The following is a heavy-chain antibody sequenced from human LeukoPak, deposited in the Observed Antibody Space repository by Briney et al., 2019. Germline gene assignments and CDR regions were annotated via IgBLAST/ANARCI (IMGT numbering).Heavy chain of an antibody. D-gene: IGHD5-24*01. J-gene: IGHJ6*02. CDR2: IIPIFGTA. CDR3: ARDGAPLQYYYGMDD. CDR1: GGTFSSYA. Sequence: SVKVSCKASGGTFSSYAISWVRQAPGQGLEWMGGIIPIFGTANYAQKFQGRVTITADESTSTAYMELSSLRSEDTAVYCCARDGAPLQYYYGMDDWGQGTTVTVSS. V-gene: IGHV1-69*13.